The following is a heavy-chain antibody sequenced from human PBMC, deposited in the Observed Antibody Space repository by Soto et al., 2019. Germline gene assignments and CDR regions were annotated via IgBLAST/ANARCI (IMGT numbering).Heavy chain of an antibody. D-gene: IGHD3-22*01. J-gene: IGHJ4*02. CDR2: INSDGSST. CDR1: GFTVSTYG. CDR3: ARDVAWYYYDSSGYYYGY. Sequence: PGGSLRLSCAASGFTVSTYGRSWVRQAPGKGLEWVSYINSDGSSTSYADSVKGRFTISRDNAKNTLYLQMNSLRAEDTAVYYCARDVAWYYYDSSGYYYGYWGQGTLVTVSS. V-gene: IGHV3-74*01.